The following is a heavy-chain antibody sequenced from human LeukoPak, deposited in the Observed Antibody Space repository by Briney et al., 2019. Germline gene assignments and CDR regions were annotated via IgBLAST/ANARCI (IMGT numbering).Heavy chain of an antibody. CDR2: INPKNGGT. D-gene: IGHD6-19*01. CDR1: TYIFIDYY. Sequence: ASVKVSCKASTYIFIDYYMHWMRQAPGQGLEWMGWINPKNGGTGFAQKFQGRATMTSDASINTVYMELRRLTSDDTAVYFCARGPSSGSFDYWGQGTLVTVSS. J-gene: IGHJ4*02. CDR3: ARGPSSGSFDY. V-gene: IGHV1-2*02.